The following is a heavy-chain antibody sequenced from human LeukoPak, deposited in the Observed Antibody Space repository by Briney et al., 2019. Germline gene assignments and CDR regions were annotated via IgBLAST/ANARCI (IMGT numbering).Heavy chain of an antibody. CDR2: IYYSGST. V-gene: IGHV4-59*12. CDR1: GGSISSYY. CDR3: ARGHSSGYYYVY. D-gene: IGHD3-22*01. Sequence: SETLSLTCTVSGGSISSYYWSWIRQPPGKGLEWIGYIYYSGSTNYNPSLKSRVTISVDTSKNQFSLELSSVTAADTAVYYCARGHSSGYYYVYWGQGTLVTVSS. J-gene: IGHJ4*02.